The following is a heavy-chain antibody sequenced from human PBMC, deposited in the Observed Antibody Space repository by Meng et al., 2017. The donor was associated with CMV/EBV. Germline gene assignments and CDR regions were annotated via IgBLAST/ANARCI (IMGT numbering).Heavy chain of an antibody. CDR2: IKQDGSEK. Sequence: GGSLRLSCAASGFTFSSYWMSWVRQAPGKGLEWVANIKQDGSEKYYVDSVKGRFTISRDNAKNSLYLQMNSLRAEDSAVYYCARDQVLYDFWSGYYYYGMDVWGQGTTVTVSS. V-gene: IGHV3-7*01. J-gene: IGHJ6*02. D-gene: IGHD3-3*01. CDR1: GFTFSSYW. CDR3: ARDQVLYDFWSGYYYYGMDV.